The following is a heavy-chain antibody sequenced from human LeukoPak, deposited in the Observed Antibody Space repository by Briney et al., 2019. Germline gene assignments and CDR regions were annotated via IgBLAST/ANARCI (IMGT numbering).Heavy chain of an antibody. CDR2: ISPSGATI. D-gene: IGHD2-15*01. CDR1: GFTFSDYY. V-gene: IGHV3-11*01. Sequence: PGGSLRLPCAASGFTFSDYYMSWIRQAPGKGLEWVSYISPSGATISYADPVKGRFTTSRDNAKSSLYLQMNSLRAEDTAVYYCARCRGHSCCFDNWGQGTQVTVSS. CDR3: ARCRGHSCCFDN. J-gene: IGHJ4*02.